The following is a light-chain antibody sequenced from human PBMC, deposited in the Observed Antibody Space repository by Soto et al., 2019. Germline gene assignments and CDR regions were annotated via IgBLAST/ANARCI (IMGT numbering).Light chain of an antibody. CDR2: GAS. J-gene: IGKJ1*01. V-gene: IGKV3-15*01. CDR1: QSVSYNY. CDR3: QQYNNWPPWT. Sequence: DIVLTQSPGTLSFGPGERATLACSASQSVSYNYLAWYQQKPGQPPRLLIYGASTRATGIPARFSGSGSGTEFTLTIRSLQSEDFAVYYCQQYNNWPPWTCGQGTKGDIK.